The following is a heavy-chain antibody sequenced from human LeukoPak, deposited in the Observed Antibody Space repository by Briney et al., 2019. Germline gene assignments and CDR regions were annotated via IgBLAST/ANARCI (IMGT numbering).Heavy chain of an antibody. J-gene: IGHJ4*02. CDR3: ARYSSGYDLDF. V-gene: IGHV3-7*01. CDR1: GFTFSNYW. Sequence: GGSLRLSCAASGFTFSNYWMSWLRQAPGKGLEWVAKINQDGSAQYYVDSVEGRFTISRDNAKNSLYLQMNSLRTEDTAVYYCARYSSGYDLDFWGQGTLVTVSS. D-gene: IGHD5-18*01. CDR2: INQDGSAQ.